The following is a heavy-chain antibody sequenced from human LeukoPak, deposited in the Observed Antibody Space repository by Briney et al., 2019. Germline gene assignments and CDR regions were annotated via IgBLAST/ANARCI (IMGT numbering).Heavy chain of an antibody. Sequence: SETLSLTRTVSGYSISSGYYWGWIRQPPGKGLEWIGSIYHSGSTYYNPSLQSRVTISVDTSNNQFSLKLSSVTAADTAVYYCAREVGRSFDYWGQGTLVTVSS. CDR2: IYHSGST. V-gene: IGHV4-38-2*02. D-gene: IGHD2-2*01. CDR1: GYSISSGYY. CDR3: AREVGRSFDY. J-gene: IGHJ4*02.